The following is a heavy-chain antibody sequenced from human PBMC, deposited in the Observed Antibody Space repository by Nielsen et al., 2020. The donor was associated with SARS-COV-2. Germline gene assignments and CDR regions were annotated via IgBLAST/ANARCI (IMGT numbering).Heavy chain of an antibody. CDR1: GYSFTSYW. CDR3: ASDPTAMDYYYGMDV. J-gene: IGHJ6*02. Sequence: GESLKISCKGSGYSFTSYWIGWVRQMPGKGLEWMGRIDPSDSYTNYSPSFQGHVTISADKSISTAYLQWSSLKASDTAMYYCASDPTAMDYYYGMDVWGQGTTVTVSS. D-gene: IGHD5-18*01. CDR2: IDPSDSYT. V-gene: IGHV5-10-1*01.